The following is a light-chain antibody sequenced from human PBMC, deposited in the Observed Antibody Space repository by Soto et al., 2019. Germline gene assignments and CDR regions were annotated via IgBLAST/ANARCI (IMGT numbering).Light chain of an antibody. CDR2: GAS. Sequence: EIVLTQSPVTLSVSPGERAALSCRASQSVSSNLDWYQQKPGKAHRLLIYGASTRATGIPARFSGRGSGTEFTLTISSLQSEDFEIYYCQQYNNWPITFGQGTRLEIK. V-gene: IGKV3-15*01. CDR1: QSVSSN. J-gene: IGKJ5*01. CDR3: QQYNNWPIT.